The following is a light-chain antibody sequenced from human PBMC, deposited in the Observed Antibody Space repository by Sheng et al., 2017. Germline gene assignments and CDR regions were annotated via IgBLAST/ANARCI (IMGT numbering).Light chain of an antibody. Sequence: QSALTQPASVSGSPGQSITISCTGTSSDVGGYNYVCWYQQHPGKAPKLMIYDVSNRPSGVSNRFSGSKSGNTASLTISGLQAEDEADYYCSSYTSSSKVFGGGTKLTVL. CDR1: SSDVGGYNY. J-gene: IGLJ3*02. CDR3: SSYTSSSKV. CDR2: DVS. V-gene: IGLV2-14*03.